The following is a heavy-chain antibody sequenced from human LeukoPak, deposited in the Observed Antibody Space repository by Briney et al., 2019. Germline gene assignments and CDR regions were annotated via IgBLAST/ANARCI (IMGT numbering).Heavy chain of an antibody. Sequence: GASVTVSCTASGGTFSSYAISWVRQAPGQGLEWMGGIIPIFSTANYAQKFQGRVTITADESTSTAYMELSSLRSEDTAVYYCGCGSRRYYYDSSGYYLTYYYYGMDVWGQGTTVTVSS. CDR1: GGTFSSYA. V-gene: IGHV1-69*01. D-gene: IGHD3-22*01. CDR3: GCGSRRYYYDSSGYYLTYYYYGMDV. CDR2: IIPIFSTA. J-gene: IGHJ6*02.